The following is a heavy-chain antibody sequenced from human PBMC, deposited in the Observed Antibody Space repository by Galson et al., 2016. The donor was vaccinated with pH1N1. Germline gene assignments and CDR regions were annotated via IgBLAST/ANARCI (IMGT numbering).Heavy chain of an antibody. CDR3: ARAVAAADAL. V-gene: IGHV3-7*01. D-gene: IGHD6-25*01. J-gene: IGHJ4*02. CDR1: GFTLSNYW. Sequence: SLRLSCAGSGFTLSNYWMSWVRQAPGKGLEWVANINQDGCQTYFVDSVKGRFTISRDNAKNSVYLQMDSLRVEDTAVYFCARAVAAADALWGQGTLVTVSS. CDR2: INQDGCQT.